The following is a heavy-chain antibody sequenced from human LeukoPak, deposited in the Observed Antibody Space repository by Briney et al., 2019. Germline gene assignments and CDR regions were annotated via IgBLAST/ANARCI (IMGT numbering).Heavy chain of an antibody. CDR3: ARVSASGYGDLSFDY. D-gene: IGHD4-17*01. Sequence: SETLSLTCTVSGDSISSGSYYWSWIRQPAGKGLEWIGRIYTSGSTNYNPSLKSRVTISVDTSKNQFSLKVSSVTAADTAVYYCARVSASGYGDLSFDYWGQGTLVTVSS. J-gene: IGHJ4*02. V-gene: IGHV4-61*02. CDR2: IYTSGST. CDR1: GDSISSGSYY.